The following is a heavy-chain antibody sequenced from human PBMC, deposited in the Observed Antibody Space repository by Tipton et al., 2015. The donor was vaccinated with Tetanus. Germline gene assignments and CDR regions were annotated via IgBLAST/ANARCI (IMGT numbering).Heavy chain of an antibody. CDR1: GGSFSLYY. V-gene: IGHV4-34*01. CDR3: ARESITIFGVVSIDY. D-gene: IGHD3-3*01. Sequence: TLSLTCTVSGGSFSLYYWNWVRQSPGKGLEWIGEISHSGSSSYSPSLKSRVTISVDNSKNQFSLKLNSVTAADTAVYYCARESITIFGVVSIDYWGQGTLVTVSS. CDR2: ISHSGSS. J-gene: IGHJ4*02.